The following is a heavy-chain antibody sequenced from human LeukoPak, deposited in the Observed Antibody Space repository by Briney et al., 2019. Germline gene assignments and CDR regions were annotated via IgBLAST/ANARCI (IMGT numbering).Heavy chain of an antibody. V-gene: IGHV4-30-4*01. Sequence: SQTLSLTCTVSGGSISSGDYYWSWIRQPPGKGLEWIGYIYYSGSTNYNPSLKSRVTISVDTSKNQFSLKLSSVTAADTAVYYCARSSGYSERGYFDYWGQGTLVTVSS. CDR2: IYYSGST. D-gene: IGHD2-15*01. J-gene: IGHJ4*02. CDR3: ARSSGYSERGYFDY. CDR1: GGSISSGDYY.